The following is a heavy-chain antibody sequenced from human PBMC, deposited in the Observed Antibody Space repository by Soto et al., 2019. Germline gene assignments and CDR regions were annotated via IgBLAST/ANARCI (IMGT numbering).Heavy chain of an antibody. CDR2: INPNSGGT. J-gene: IGHJ5*02. Sequence: ASVKVSCKASGYTFTGYYMHWVRQAPGQGLEWMGWINPNSGGTNYAQKFQGWVTMTRDTSISTAYMELSSLRSEDTAVYYCATAEYINCSSTSCYVVFDPWGQGTLVTVSS. CDR1: GYTFTGYY. V-gene: IGHV1-2*04. CDR3: ATAEYINCSSTSCYVVFDP. D-gene: IGHD2-2*01.